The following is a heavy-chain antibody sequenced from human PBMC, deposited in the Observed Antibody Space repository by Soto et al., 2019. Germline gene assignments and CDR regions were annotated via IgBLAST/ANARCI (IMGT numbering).Heavy chain of an antibody. Sequence: GGSLRLSCATSGFEFNNYNMNWVRQAPGKGLEWVSSIGARGSSYRYYADSVKGRFTISRDIANNTPHLQMDGLRVDDTALYYCARDLEAADVFDFWGQGTIVTVSS. V-gene: IGHV3-21*01. J-gene: IGHJ3*01. CDR1: GFEFNNYN. D-gene: IGHD6-13*01. CDR2: IGARGSSYR. CDR3: ARDLEAADVFDF.